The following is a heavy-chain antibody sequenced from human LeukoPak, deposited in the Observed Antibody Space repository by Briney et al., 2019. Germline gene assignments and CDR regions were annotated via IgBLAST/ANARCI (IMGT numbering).Heavy chain of an antibody. J-gene: IGHJ4*02. CDR3: ARAEIPTYYYDSSGHSFDY. Sequence: GASVKVSCKASGYTFTGYYMHWVRQAPGQGLEWMGWINPNSGGTNYAQKFQGRVTMTRDTSISTAYMELSRLRSDDTAVYYCARAEIPTYYYDSSGHSFDYWGQGTLVTVSS. V-gene: IGHV1-2*02. D-gene: IGHD3-22*01. CDR1: GYTFTGYY. CDR2: INPNSGGT.